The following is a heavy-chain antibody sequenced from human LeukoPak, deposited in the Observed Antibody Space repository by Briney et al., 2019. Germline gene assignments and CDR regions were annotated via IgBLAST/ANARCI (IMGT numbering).Heavy chain of an antibody. V-gene: IGHV3-30*18. D-gene: IGHD6-19*01. CDR2: ISYDGSNK. CDR3: AKDRGSGWNSYFDY. Sequence: GRSLRLSCAASGFTFSSYGMHWVRQAPGKGLEWVAVISYDGSNKYYADSVKGRFTISRDNSKNTLYLQMNSLRAEDTAVYYCAKDRGSGWNSYFDYWGQGTLVTVSS. CDR1: GFTFSSYG. J-gene: IGHJ4*02.